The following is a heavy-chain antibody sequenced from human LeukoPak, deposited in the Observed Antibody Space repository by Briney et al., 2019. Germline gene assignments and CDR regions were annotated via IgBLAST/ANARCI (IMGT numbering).Heavy chain of an antibody. CDR3: ARGAPLGIFGIWSGYYTSNGGFDY. J-gene: IGHJ4*02. D-gene: IGHD3-3*01. Sequence: PGGSLRLSCAASGFTFSSYSINWVRQAPGQGLEWGSSISSSSSYIDYADSVKGRFTISRDNAKTSLYLQMNSLRAEDTAVYYCARGAPLGIFGIWSGYYTSNGGFDYWGQGTLVTVSS. CDR1: GFTFSSYS. CDR2: ISSSSSYI. V-gene: IGHV3-21*01.